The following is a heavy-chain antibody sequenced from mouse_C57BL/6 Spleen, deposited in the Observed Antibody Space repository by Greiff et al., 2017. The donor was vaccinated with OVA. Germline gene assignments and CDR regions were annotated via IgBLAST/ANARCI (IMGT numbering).Heavy chain of an antibody. CDR1: GYTFTSYW. J-gene: IGHJ2*01. V-gene: IGHV1-55*01. CDR3: ARGRGYYSNFDY. Sequence: QVQLQQPGAELVKPGASVKMSCKASGYTFTSYWITWVKQRPGQGLEWIGDIYPGSGSTNYNEKFKSKATLTVDKSSSTAYMQLSSLTSEDSAVYYCARGRGYYSNFDYWGQGTTLTVSS. CDR2: IYPGSGST. D-gene: IGHD2-5*01.